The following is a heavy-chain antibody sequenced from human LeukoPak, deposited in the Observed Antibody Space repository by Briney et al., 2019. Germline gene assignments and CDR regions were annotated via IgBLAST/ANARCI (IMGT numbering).Heavy chain of an antibody. J-gene: IGHJ6*03. V-gene: IGHV1-18*04. CDR3: ARDQLWLDYYYYYMDV. Sequence: ASVKVSCKASGYTFTGYYMHWVRQAPGQGLEWMGWISAYNGNTNYAQKLQGRVTMTTDTSTSTAYMELRSLRSDDTAVYYCARDQLWLDYYYYYMDVWGKGTTVTVSS. D-gene: IGHD5-18*01. CDR1: GYTFTGYY. CDR2: ISAYNGNT.